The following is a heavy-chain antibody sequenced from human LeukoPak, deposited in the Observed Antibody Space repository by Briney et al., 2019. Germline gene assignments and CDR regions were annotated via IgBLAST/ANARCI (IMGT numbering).Heavy chain of an antibody. CDR1: GFTFSNYA. CDR3: AKAGDTRYYNFDY. J-gene: IGHJ4*02. D-gene: IGHD3-22*01. V-gene: IGHV3-23*01. CDR2: ISGSGDST. Sequence: HPGGSLRLSCAASGFTFSNYAMTWVRQAPGKGLKWVSSISGSGDSTYYADSVKGRFTISRDNSKNTLFLQMNSLRAEDTAVYYCAKAGDTRYYNFDYWGQGTLVTVSS.